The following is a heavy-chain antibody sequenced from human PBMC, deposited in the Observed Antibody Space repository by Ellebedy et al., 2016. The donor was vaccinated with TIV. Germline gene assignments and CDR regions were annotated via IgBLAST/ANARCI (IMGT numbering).Heavy chain of an antibody. CDR1: GFSFRSYA. J-gene: IGHJ4*02. CDR2: ISYDGRNE. V-gene: IGHV3-30-3*01. CDR3: ARETVVDHREQQLAFDY. Sequence: PGGSLRLSCAASGFSFRSYAMHWVRQAPGKGLEWVAVISYDGRNEYYADSVKGRFTISRDNSKNTLSLQMNSLRAEDTAVYYCARETVVDHREQQLAFDYWGQGTLVTVSS. D-gene: IGHD6-13*01.